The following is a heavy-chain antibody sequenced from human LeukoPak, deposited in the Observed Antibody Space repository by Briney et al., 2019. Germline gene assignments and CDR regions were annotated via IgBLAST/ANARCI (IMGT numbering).Heavy chain of an antibody. V-gene: IGHV4-4*07. D-gene: IGHD3-22*01. CDR3: ARDNYYYDSSGYAFDY. J-gene: IGHJ4*02. CDR1: GGSISSYY. Sequence: SETLSLTCTVSGGSISSYYWSWIRQPAGKGLEWIGRIYTSGSTNYNPSLKSRVTMSVDTSKNQFSLKLSSVTAADTAVYYCARDNYYYDSSGYAFDYWGQGTLVTVSS. CDR2: IYTSGST.